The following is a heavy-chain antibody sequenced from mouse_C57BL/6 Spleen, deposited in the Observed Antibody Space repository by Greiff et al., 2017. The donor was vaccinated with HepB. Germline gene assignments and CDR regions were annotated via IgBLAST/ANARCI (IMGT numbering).Heavy chain of an antibody. D-gene: IGHD1-1*01. CDR2: IYPGDGDT. J-gene: IGHJ4*01. V-gene: IGHV1-82*01. Sequence: VKLMESGPELVKPGASVKISCKASGYAFSSSWMNWVKQRPGKGLEWIGRIYPGDGDTNYNGKFKGKATLTADKSSSTAYMQLSSLTSEDSAVYFCARSRVTTGGIMDYWGQGTSVTVSS. CDR3: ARSRVTTGGIMDY. CDR1: GYAFSSSW.